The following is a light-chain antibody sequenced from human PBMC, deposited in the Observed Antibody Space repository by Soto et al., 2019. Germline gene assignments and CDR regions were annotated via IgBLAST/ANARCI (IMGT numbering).Light chain of an antibody. V-gene: IGLV1-40*01. J-gene: IGLJ1*01. Sequence: QALRTEPPSVSGAPGQRITISCTGSSSNIGADFDVYWYQQLPGAAPKLLIYGNTNRPSGVPDRFSGSKSGTSASLAITGLQAEDEADYYCQSYDRSLTGVFGTGTNVTGL. CDR1: SSNIGADFD. CDR3: QSYDRSLTGV. CDR2: GNT.